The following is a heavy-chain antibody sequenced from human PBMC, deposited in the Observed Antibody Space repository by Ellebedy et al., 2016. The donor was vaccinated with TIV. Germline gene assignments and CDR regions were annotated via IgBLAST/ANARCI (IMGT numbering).Heavy chain of an antibody. V-gene: IGHV4-59*01. J-gene: IGHJ6*02. CDR2: IYHSGGT. D-gene: IGHD3-10*01. Sequence: ESLKISCAASGFTFSSYWMYWVRQAPGKGLEWIGSIYHSGGTHYNSSLKSRVTISVDTSKDQFSLKLSSVTAADTAVYYCARDLPMVRGRDYYYYGMDVWGQGTTVTVSS. CDR1: GFTFSSYW. CDR3: ARDLPMVRGRDYYYYGMDV.